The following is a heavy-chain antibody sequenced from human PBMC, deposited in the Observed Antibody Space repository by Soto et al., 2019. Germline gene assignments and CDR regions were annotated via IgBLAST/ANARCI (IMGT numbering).Heavy chain of an antibody. V-gene: IGHV2-5*02. J-gene: IGHJ3*01. CDR3: AHAFGGTSWPNDAFDV. Sequence: QITLKESGPTLVKPTQTLTLTCIFSGFSFSADGVGVGWIRQPPGKALEWLALIYWDDDPRYRPSLKSRLTITKDSSKNQVVTMTNMDPLDTATYYCAHAFGGTSWPNDAFDVWGQGTVVTVSS. D-gene: IGHD3-16*01. CDR2: IYWDDDP. CDR1: GFSFSADGVG.